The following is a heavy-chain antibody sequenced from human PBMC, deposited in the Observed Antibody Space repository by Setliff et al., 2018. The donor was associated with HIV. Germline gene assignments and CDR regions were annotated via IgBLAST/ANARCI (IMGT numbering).Heavy chain of an antibody. J-gene: IGHJ6*03. CDR1: GGSISGHY. Sequence: KPSETLSLTCSVSGGSISGHYWSWVRQPPGKGLEWIGYVYSRGTTNYNPSFKSRVSISLDTSNNQFSLKVRSVTAADTAVYYCARSGSGWAITTDYYLDVWGKGTTVTVSS. V-gene: IGHV4-59*11. CDR2: VYSRGTT. D-gene: IGHD6-19*01. CDR3: ARSGSGWAITTDYYLDV.